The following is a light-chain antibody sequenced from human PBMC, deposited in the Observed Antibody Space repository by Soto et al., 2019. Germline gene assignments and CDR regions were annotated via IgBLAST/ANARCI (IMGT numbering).Light chain of an antibody. V-gene: IGKV3-11*01. J-gene: IGKJ4*01. CDR1: QSVTKY. Sequence: EVVLTQSPATLSLSPGERATLSCRASQSVTKYLAWYQQKPGQALRLLIYDVSKRATGIPARFSGSGSGTVFTLTISSLEPEDFAVYYCHQRSNWPLTFGGGTKLEIK. CDR2: DVS. CDR3: HQRSNWPLT.